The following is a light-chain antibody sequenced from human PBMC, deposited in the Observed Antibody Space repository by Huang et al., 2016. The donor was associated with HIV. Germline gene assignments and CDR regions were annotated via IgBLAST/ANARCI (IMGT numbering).Light chain of an antibody. CDR1: QNINNN. CDR3: QQYGDWPRT. V-gene: IGKV3-15*01. Sequence: VMTQSPASLPVSPGDRATLFCRARQNINNNLAWYQKRPGQAPRLLRYGASTRATGVPPRFSGSGSGTNFTLTISSLQSEDFAVYYCQQYGDWPRTFGQGTKVEV. CDR2: GAS. J-gene: IGKJ1*01.